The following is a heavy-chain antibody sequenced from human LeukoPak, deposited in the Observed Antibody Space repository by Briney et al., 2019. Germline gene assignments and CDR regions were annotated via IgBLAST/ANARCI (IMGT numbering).Heavy chain of an antibody. CDR2: ISYDGSNK. V-gene: IGHV3-30-3*02. Sequence: GRSLRLSCADSGFTFSSSAMHWVRQAPGKGLEWVAVISYDGSNKYYADSVKGRFTIPRDNSKNTLYLQMNSLRAEDTAIYYCAKKKSVTGTKGGFDYWGQGTLVTVSS. CDR1: GFTFSSSA. D-gene: IGHD1-1*01. CDR3: AKKKSVTGTKGGFDY. J-gene: IGHJ4*01.